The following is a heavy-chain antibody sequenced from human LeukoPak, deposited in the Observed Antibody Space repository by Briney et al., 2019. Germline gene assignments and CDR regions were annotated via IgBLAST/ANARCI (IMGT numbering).Heavy chain of an antibody. D-gene: IGHD3-10*01. CDR1: GYTLTELP. CDR3: ATDTMVRGVIKYNWFDP. J-gene: IGHJ5*02. Sequence: GASVKVSCKVSGYTLTELPMHWVRQAPGKGLEWMGGFDPEDGETIYAQKFQGRVTMTEDTATETAYMELSSLRSEDTAVYYCATDTMVRGVIKYNWFDPWGQGTLVTVSS. V-gene: IGHV1-24*01. CDR2: FDPEDGET.